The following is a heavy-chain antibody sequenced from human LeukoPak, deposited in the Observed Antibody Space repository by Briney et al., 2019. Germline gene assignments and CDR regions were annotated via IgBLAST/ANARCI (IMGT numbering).Heavy chain of an antibody. CDR2: IKPDGSAT. D-gene: IGHD6-6*01. J-gene: IGHJ5*02. CDR3: ARGGGSSS. Sequence: PGGSLRLSCAASGFTFSSYAMCWVRQAPGKGLEWVANIKPDGSATNYVDSVKGRFTISRDNAKNSLDLQMNSLRAEDTAVYYCARGGGSSSWGQGTLVTVSS. CDR1: GFTFSSYA. V-gene: IGHV3-7*01.